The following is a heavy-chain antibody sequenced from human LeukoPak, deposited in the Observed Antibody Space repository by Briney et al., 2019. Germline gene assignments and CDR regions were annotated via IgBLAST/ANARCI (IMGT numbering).Heavy chain of an antibody. Sequence: GGSLRLSCAASGFTFSSYAMSWVRQAPGKGLEWVSAISGSGGSIYYADSVKGRFTISRDNSKNTLYLQMNSLRAEDTAVYYCAKDVDIVVVPAAIDGNYWFDPWGQGTLVTVSS. V-gene: IGHV3-23*01. D-gene: IGHD2-2*03. CDR3: AKDVDIVVVPAAIDGNYWFDP. CDR2: ISGSGGSI. CDR1: GFTFSSYA. J-gene: IGHJ5*02.